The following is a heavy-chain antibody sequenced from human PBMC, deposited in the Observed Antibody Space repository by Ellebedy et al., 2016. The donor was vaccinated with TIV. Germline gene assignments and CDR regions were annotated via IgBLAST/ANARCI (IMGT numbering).Heavy chain of an antibody. J-gene: IGHJ4*02. CDR1: GFPFSSYN. D-gene: IGHD3-22*01. Sequence: GESLKISCAASGFPFSSYNMNRVPQAPGKGLEWVSSINGSRDYIYYADSVKGRFTISRDNAKKSLYLQMNSLRAEDTAVYYCARDPGESSGYHRKIDYWGQGTLVTVSS. V-gene: IGHV3-21*01. CDR3: ARDPGESSGYHRKIDY. CDR2: INGSRDYI.